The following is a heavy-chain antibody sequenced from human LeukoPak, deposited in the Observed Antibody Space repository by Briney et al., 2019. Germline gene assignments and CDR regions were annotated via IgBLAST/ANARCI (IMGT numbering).Heavy chain of an antibody. CDR2: IYYSGST. V-gene: IGHV4-31*03. J-gene: IGHJ4*02. CDR1: GGSISSGGYY. CDR3: ATGYSSSWTLDC. D-gene: IGHD6-13*01. Sequence: SETLSLTCTVSGGSISSGGYYWSWIRQHPGKGLEWIGYIYYSGSTYYNPSLKSRVTISVDTSKNQFSLKLSSVTAADTAVYYCATGYSSSWTLDCWGQGTLVTVSS.